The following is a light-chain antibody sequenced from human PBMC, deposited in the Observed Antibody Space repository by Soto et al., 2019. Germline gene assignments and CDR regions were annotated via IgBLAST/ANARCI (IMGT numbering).Light chain of an antibody. V-gene: IGKV2-28*01. J-gene: IGKJ1*01. CDR1: QILLHSNGYNY. CDR2: LGS. Sequence: LPGTPGESASVSCRSSQILLHSNGYNYLDWYLQKPGQSPQLLIYLGSNRASVVPDRFSGSGSGTDFTLKISRVDAEKVGVYFSMQPLQWLPFARGTKVDIK. CDR3: MQPLQWLP.